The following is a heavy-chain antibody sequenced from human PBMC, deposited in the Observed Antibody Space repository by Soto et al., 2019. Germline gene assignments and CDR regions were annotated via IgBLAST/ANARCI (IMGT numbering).Heavy chain of an antibody. CDR2: MSYEAASE. V-gene: IGHV3-30*03. J-gene: IGHJ4*02. CDR3: ARDSRRLQLGVIDF. Sequence: QVQLVESGGGVAQTGRSLRLSCSASGVTLRDYGMHWVRQAPGKGLEWVAGMSYEAASEYYADSVKDRFSICRDYADNTVSLHMHSLGPGYTAVYYCARDSRRLQLGVIDFWGQGTLVTVSS. CDR1: GVTLRDYG. D-gene: IGHD5-18*01.